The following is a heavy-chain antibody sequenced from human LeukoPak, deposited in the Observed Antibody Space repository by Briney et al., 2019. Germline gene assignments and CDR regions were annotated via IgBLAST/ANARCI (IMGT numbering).Heavy chain of an antibody. V-gene: IGHV3-23*01. J-gene: IGHJ4*02. CDR3: AKSRYDSSGYYYVDFGYYFDY. CDR1: GFTFSSYA. D-gene: IGHD3-22*01. Sequence: GGSLRLSCAASGFTFSSYAMSWVRQAPGKGLEWVSAISGSGGSTYYADSVKGRFTISRDNSKNTLYLQMNSLRAEDTALYYCAKSRYDSSGYYYVDFGYYFDYWGQGTLVTVSS. CDR2: ISGSGGST.